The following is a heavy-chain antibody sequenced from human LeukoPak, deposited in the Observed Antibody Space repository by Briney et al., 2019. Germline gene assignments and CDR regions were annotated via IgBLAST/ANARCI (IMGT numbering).Heavy chain of an antibody. CDR2: INHSGST. V-gene: IGHV4-34*01. CDR1: GGSISSYY. Sequence: SETLSLTCTVSGGSISSYYWSWIRQPPGKGLEWIGEINHSGSTNYNPSLKSRVTISVDTSKNQFSLKLSSVTAADTAVYYCARGPFYCSGGSCYSGRPGYYYYYMDVWGKGTTVTISS. J-gene: IGHJ6*03. D-gene: IGHD2-15*01. CDR3: ARGPFYCSGGSCYSGRPGYYYYYMDV.